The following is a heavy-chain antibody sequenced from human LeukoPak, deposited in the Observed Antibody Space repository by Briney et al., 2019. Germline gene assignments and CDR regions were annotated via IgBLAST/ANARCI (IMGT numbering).Heavy chain of an antibody. CDR1: GYTFTSYY. V-gene: IGHV1-2*02. D-gene: IGHD3-10*01. CDR3: ARGVGVRGMFAFDI. Sequence: ASVKVSCKASGYTFTSYYMHWVRQAPGQGLEWMGWINPNSGGTYYAQKLQGRVTMTTDTSTSTAYMELRSLRSDDTAVYYCARGVGVRGMFAFDIWGQGTMVTVSS. CDR2: INPNSGGT. J-gene: IGHJ3*02.